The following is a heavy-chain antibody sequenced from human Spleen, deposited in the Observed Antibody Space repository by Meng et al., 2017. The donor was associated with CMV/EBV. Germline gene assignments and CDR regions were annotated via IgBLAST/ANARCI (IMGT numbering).Heavy chain of an antibody. CDR3: AKRAGGPDY. CDR2: ISGRADMT. Sequence: GESLKISCAASGFTFSSYAMSRVRQAPGKGLEWVSGISGRADMTYYADSVKGRFTISRDNSKNTLYLQMNSLRAEDTAVYYCAKRAGGPDYWGQGTLVTVSS. CDR1: GFTFSSYA. V-gene: IGHV3-23*01. D-gene: IGHD3-10*01. J-gene: IGHJ4*02.